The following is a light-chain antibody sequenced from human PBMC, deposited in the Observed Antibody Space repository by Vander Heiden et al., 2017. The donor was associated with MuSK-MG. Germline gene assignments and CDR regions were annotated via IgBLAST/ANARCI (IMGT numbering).Light chain of an antibody. CDR1: KLEDKY. J-gene: IGLJ2*01. V-gene: IGLV3-1*01. CDR3: QAWDRTTVV. CDR2: QNT. Sequence: SYELMQASSVYVSPGQTASIACSGDKLEDKYVCWYQQKPGQSPALVIYQNTKRPSGIPERFSASNSGNTATLTISRTQAMDEAVYSCQAWDRTTVVFGGGTKLTVL.